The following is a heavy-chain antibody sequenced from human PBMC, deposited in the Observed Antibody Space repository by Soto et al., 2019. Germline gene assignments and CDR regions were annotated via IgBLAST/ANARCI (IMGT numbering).Heavy chain of an antibody. CDR3: ARRNNSGPIAY. Sequence: ASVKVSCKTSGFTFTTHAIHCVRQAPGQRFEWMGWINAGNGNTKYSQRFQDRVTITRDTSASTAYMELSSLTSEDRAVYYCARRNNSGPIAYWGQGTLVTVSS. CDR2: INAGNGNT. D-gene: IGHD5-12*01. CDR1: GFTFTTHA. J-gene: IGHJ4*02. V-gene: IGHV1-3*01.